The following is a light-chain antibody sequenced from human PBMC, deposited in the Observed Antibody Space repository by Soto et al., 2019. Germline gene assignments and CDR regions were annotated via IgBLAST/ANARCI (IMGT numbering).Light chain of an antibody. CDR3: VLYMGSGTL. CDR1: SGSDSTSYY. CDR2: STN. Sequence: QAVVTQEPSFSVSPGGTVTLTCGLSSGSDSTSYYPSWYQQTPGQAPRTLIYSTNTRSSGVPDRFSGSILGNKAALTITGAQADDESDYYCVLYMGSGTLFGGGTQLTVL. V-gene: IGLV8-61*01. J-gene: IGLJ2*01.